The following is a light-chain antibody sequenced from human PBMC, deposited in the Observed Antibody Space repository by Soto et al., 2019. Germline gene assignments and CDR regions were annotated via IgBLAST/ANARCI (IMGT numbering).Light chain of an antibody. CDR3: QQYGSSPRT. V-gene: IGKV3-20*01. CDR1: PSVRSSY. CDR2: AAS. Sequence: EIVLTESPDTPSLSPGESATLSCRASPSVRSSYLAWYQQTPGQTPRLLIYAASSRATGIPDRFSGSGSGTDFSLTISRLEAEDFAVYYCQQYGSSPRTFGQGTKVDIK. J-gene: IGKJ1*01.